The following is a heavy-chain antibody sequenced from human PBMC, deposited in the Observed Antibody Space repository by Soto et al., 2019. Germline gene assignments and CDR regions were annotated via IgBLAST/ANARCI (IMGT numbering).Heavy chain of an antibody. Sequence: GGSLRLSCXAAGGKCSSYAMSWVRKAQGKGLVCFSPSGSSGNPSYAPSLKARFPLSRDNSKNTLFLQMNSLRADDTAEFYFPKRLALPGTSPLFAYWGQGTLVPVSS. CDR2: SGSSGNP. V-gene: IGHV3-23*01. CDR3: PKRLALPGTSPLFAY. D-gene: IGHD6-13*01. CDR1: GGKCSSYA. J-gene: IGHJ4*02.